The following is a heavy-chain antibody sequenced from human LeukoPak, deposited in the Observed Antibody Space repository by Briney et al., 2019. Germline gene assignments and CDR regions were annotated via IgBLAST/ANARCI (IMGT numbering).Heavy chain of an antibody. CDR2: IYYSGST. D-gene: IGHD7-27*01. CDR3: ARHEGNWDDFDY. Sequence: SETLSLTCTVSGGSISSSSYYWGWIRQPPGKGLEWIGSIYYSGSTYYNPSLKSRVTISVDTSKNQFSLKLSSVTAADTAVYYCARHEGNWDDFDYWGQGTLVTVSS. V-gene: IGHV4-39*01. J-gene: IGHJ4*02. CDR1: GGSISSSSYY.